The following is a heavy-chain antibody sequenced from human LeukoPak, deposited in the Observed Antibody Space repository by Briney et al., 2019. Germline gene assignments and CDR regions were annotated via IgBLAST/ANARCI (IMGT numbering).Heavy chain of an antibody. CDR1: GGSISSGSYY. V-gene: IGHV4-61*02. Sequence: SQTLSLTCTVSGGSISSGSYYWSWIRQPAGKGLEWIGRIYTSGSPNYNPSPKSQVTIPVDTSKNQFSLKLSSVTAADTAVYYCARASKDYYDSSGYIGYWGQGTLVTVSS. J-gene: IGHJ4*02. CDR2: IYTSGSP. D-gene: IGHD3-22*01. CDR3: ARASKDYYDSSGYIGY.